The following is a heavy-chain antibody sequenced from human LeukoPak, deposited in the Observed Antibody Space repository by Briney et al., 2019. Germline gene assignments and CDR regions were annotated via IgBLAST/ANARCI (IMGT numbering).Heavy chain of an antibody. J-gene: IGHJ4*02. CDR1: GGSIGSSSYY. V-gene: IGHV4-39*01. D-gene: IGHD2-2*01. Sequence: SETLSLTCTVSGGSIGSSSYYWGWIRQPPGKGLEWIGSINYSGSTYHNPSLKSRVTISVDTSKNQFSLKVSSVTAADTAAYYCARHAEAGTTSCPLDYWGQGTLVTVSS. CDR2: INYSGST. CDR3: ARHAEAGTTSCPLDY.